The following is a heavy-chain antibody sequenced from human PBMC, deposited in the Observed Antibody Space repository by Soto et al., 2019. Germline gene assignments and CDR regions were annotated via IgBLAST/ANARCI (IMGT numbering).Heavy chain of an antibody. CDR2: ISAYNGNT. CDR3: ARDPLYYDTLTGYYSGDAFDI. V-gene: IGHV1-18*01. Sequence: GASVKVSCKASGYTFTSYGISWVRQAPGQGLEWMGWISAYNGNTNYAQKLQGRVIMTTDTSTSTAYMELRSLRSDDTAVYYCARDPLYYDTLTGYYSGDAFDIWGQGTMVTVPS. J-gene: IGHJ3*02. D-gene: IGHD3-9*01. CDR1: GYTFTSYG.